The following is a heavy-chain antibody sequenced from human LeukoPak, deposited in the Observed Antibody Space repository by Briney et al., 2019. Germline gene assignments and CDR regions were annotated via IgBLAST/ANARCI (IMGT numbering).Heavy chain of an antibody. CDR1: GMTVSSNY. Sequence: GGSLRLSCAASGMTVSSNYIMWVRHPPGKGLEWVSSIYTGGSTYYADAVKGRFTISRDNSKNTVNLQMNSLRAEDTAVYYCARDQASSSSSPYWGQGTLVTVSS. CDR2: IYTGGST. D-gene: IGHD2-2*01. J-gene: IGHJ4*02. V-gene: IGHV3-66*01. CDR3: ARDQASSSSSPY.